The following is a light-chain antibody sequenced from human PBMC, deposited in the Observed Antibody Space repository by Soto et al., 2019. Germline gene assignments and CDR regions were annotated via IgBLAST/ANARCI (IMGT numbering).Light chain of an antibody. CDR3: SSYTTSSTLVV. J-gene: IGLJ3*02. CDR2: EVS. V-gene: IGLV2-14*01. Sequence: QSVLTQPASVSGSPGQSITISCTGTSSDVGGYNYVSWYQQHPGKAPKLMIYEVSHRPSGVSDSFSGSKSGNTASLTISGLQAEDEADYYCSSYTTSSTLVVFGGGTKLTVL. CDR1: SSDVGGYNY.